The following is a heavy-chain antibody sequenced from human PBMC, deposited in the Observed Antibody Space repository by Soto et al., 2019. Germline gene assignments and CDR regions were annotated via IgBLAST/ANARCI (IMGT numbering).Heavy chain of an antibody. CDR3: AKVIRPYCSGGSCAFDI. J-gene: IGHJ3*02. CDR2: ISGSGGST. CDR1: GFTFSSYA. D-gene: IGHD2-15*01. V-gene: IGHV3-23*01. Sequence: PGGSLRLSCAASGFTFSSYAMSWVRQAPGKGLEWVSAISGSGGSTYYADSVKGRFTISRDNSKNTLYLQMNSLRAEDTAVYYCAKVIRPYCSGGSCAFDIWGHGTLVTVSS.